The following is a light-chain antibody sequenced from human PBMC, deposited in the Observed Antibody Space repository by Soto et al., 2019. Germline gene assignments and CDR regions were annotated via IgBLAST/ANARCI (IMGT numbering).Light chain of an antibody. Sequence: EIVLTQSPGTLPLSPGESATLSCRASQPVRNDYLAWYQQKPGQAPRVLISGASTRVTGIPYRFSGSGSGADFTLTISGLEPEDFAVYYCQQYGTLLWTFGQGTKVEIK. CDR2: GAS. J-gene: IGKJ1*01. CDR3: QQYGTLLWT. CDR1: QPVRNDY. V-gene: IGKV3-20*01.